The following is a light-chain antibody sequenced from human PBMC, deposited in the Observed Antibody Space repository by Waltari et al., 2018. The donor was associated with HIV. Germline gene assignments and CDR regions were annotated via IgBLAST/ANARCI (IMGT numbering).Light chain of an antibody. V-gene: IGLV1-51*01. Sequence: QSVLTQPPSVSAAPGQKVSISCSGSSSNIGNNYVSWYQQLPGTAPKLLIYDNNKLPSGIPDRFSCSKSGTSATLGITGLQTGDEADYYCGTWDTSLSAVVFGGGTKLTVL. CDR1: SSNIGNNY. J-gene: IGLJ2*01. CDR3: GTWDTSLSAVV. CDR2: DNN.